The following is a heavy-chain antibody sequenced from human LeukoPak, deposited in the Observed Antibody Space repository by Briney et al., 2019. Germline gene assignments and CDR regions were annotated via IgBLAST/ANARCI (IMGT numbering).Heavy chain of an antibody. CDR3: ARVNDFWSGSQDWFDP. J-gene: IGHJ5*02. CDR1: GFTFSDYY. CDR2: ISSSGSTI. D-gene: IGHD3-3*01. V-gene: IGHV3-11*01. Sequence: KPGGSLRLSCAASGFTFSDYYMSWIRQAPGKGLEWVSYISSSGSTIYYADSVKGRFTISRDNAKYSLYLQMNSLRAEDTAVYYCARVNDFWSGSQDWFDPWGQGTLVTVSS.